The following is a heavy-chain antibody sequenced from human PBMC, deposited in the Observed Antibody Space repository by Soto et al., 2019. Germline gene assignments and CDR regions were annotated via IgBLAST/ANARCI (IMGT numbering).Heavy chain of an antibody. CDR2: INHSGST. CDR1: GGSFSGYY. D-gene: IGHD6-13*01. J-gene: IGHJ4*02. V-gene: IGHV4-34*01. CDR3: AREEPSIRIGQQLVFDY. Sequence: SETLSLTCAVYGGSFSGYYWSWIRQPPGKGLEWIGEINHSGSTNYNPSLKSRVTISVDTSKNQFSLKLSSVTAADTAVYYCAREEPSIRIGQQLVFDYWGQGTLVTVSS.